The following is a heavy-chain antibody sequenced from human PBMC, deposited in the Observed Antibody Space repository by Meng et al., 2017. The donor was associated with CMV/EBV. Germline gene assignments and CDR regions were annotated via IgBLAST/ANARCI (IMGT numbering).Heavy chain of an antibody. J-gene: IGHJ4*02. CDR1: GGSFSGYY. D-gene: IGHD5-24*01. V-gene: IGHV4-34*01. Sequence: SETLSLTCAVYGGSFSGYYWSWIRQPPGKGLEWIGEINHSGSTNYNPSLKSRVTISVDTSKYQFSLKLSSVTAADTAVYYCARGQRFRSFDYWGQGTLVTVSS. CDR2: INHSGST. CDR3: ARGQRFRSFDY.